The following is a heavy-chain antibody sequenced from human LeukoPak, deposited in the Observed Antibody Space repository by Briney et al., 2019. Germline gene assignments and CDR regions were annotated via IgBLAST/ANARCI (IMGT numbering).Heavy chain of an antibody. V-gene: IGHV4-59*01. CDR2: IYYSGST. CDR3: ARLVWWPAAMDGWYFDL. J-gene: IGHJ2*01. CDR1: GGSISSYY. Sequence: SENLSLTCTVSGGSISSYYWSWIRQPPGKGLEWIGYIYYSGSTNYNPSLKSRVTISVDTSKNQFSLKLSSVTAADTAVYYCARLVWWPAAMDGWYFDLWGRGTLVTVSS. D-gene: IGHD2-2*01.